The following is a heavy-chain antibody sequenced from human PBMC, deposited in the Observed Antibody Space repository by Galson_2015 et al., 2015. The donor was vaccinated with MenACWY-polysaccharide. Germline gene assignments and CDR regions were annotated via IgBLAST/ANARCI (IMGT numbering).Heavy chain of an antibody. D-gene: IGHD4-17*01. CDR1: GASISSGSHY. CDR3: AGIPATETSYGWFDP. V-gene: IGHV4-31*11. Sequence: TLSLTCAVSGASISSGSHYWSWFRLYPGKNLEWIAYIYYNGRSNYNPSLRSRVSISMDMSKNQFSLNLGSVTAADTADYFCAGIPATETSYGWFDPWGQGTLVTVSS. J-gene: IGHJ5*02. CDR2: IYYNGRS.